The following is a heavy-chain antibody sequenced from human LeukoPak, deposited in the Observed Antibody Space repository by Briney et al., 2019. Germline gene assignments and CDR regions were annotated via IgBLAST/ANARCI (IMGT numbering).Heavy chain of an antibody. V-gene: IGHV4-59*01. Sequence: PSETLSLTCTVSGGSISSYYWSWIRQPPGKGLEWIGYIYYSGSTNYNPSLKSRVTISVDTSKSQFSLKLSSVTAADTAVYYCARASAGELDYWGQGTLVTVSS. CDR1: GGSISSYY. CDR2: IYYSGST. J-gene: IGHJ4*02. CDR3: ARASAGELDY. D-gene: IGHD1-26*01.